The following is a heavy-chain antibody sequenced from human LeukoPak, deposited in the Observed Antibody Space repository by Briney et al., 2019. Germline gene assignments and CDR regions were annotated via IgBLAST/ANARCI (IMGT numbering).Heavy chain of an antibody. D-gene: IGHD2-15*01. CDR2: IYPGDSDT. CDR3: ARPGYCSGGSCYPFYDY. CDR1: GYSFTSYW. Sequence: GESLKISCKGSGYSFTSYWIGWVRQMPGKGLEWMGIIYPGDSDTRYSPSFQGQFTISADKSISTAYLQWSSLKASDTAMYYCARPGYCSGGSCYPFYDYWGQGTLVTVSS. J-gene: IGHJ4*02. V-gene: IGHV5-51*01.